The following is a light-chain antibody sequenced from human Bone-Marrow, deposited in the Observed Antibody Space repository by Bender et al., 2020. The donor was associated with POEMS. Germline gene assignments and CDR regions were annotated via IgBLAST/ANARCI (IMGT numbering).Light chain of an antibody. J-gene: IGLJ2*01. V-gene: IGLV2-23*01. Sequence: QSALTQPASVSGSPGQSITISCTGASSDVGFYNLVSWYQQYPDKVPKVLIYEDNERPSAISTRLSRSKSHNTDSLTISGLQAGDEAEYLWFSYAGGGTGFFGGGTRVTVL. CDR2: EDN. CDR3: FSYAGGGTGF. CDR1: SSDVGFYNL.